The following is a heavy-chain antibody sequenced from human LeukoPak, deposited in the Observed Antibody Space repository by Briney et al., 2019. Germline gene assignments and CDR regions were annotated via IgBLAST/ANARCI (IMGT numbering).Heavy chain of an antibody. V-gene: IGHV4-59*01. Sequence: PSETLSLTCTVSGGSISNYYWSWIRQPPGKGLEWIGYIYYTGSTNYNPSLKSRVTISVDTSKNQFSLKVSSVTAADTAVYYCARDPRGSTSRDNWFDPWGQGTLVTVSS. CDR3: ARDPRGSTSRDNWFDP. CDR1: GGSISNYY. CDR2: IYYTGST. J-gene: IGHJ5*02. D-gene: IGHD3-10*01.